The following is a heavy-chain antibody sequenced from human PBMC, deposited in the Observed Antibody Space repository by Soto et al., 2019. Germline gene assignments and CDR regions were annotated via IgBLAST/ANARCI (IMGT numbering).Heavy chain of an antibody. J-gene: IGHJ4*02. CDR1: GCTFSSYG. CDR2: IWYDGSNK. CDR3: ARGDYYGSGVDY. Sequence: QVQLVESGGGVVQPGRSLRLSCAASGCTFSSYGMHWVRQAPGKGLEWVAVIWYDGSNKYYADSVKGRFTISRDNSKNTLYLQMNSLRAEDTAVYYCARGDYYGSGVDYWGQGTLVTVSS. D-gene: IGHD3-10*01. V-gene: IGHV3-33*01.